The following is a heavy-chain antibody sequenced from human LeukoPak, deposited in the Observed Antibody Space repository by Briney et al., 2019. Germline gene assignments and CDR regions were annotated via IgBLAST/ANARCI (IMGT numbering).Heavy chain of an antibody. J-gene: IGHJ4*02. D-gene: IGHD7-27*01. CDR1: GFTFSSYS. V-gene: IGHV3-48*04. CDR3: ARDQAGEERDY. Sequence: GGSLRLSCVASGFTFSSYSMNWFRQAPGMRLEWIAYIRSSSRSNMNYADSVKGRFTISRDDAKNSLYLQMNSLRVEDTAVYYCARDQAGEERDYWGQGTLVTVSS. CDR2: IRSSSRSNM.